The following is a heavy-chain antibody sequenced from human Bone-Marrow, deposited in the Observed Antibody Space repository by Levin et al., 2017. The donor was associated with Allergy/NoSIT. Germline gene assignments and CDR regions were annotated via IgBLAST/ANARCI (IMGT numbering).Heavy chain of an antibody. D-gene: IGHD2-15*01. CDR2: INHSGST. V-gene: IGHV4-34*01. CDR3: ARFGDCSGGSCYSYDY. Sequence: PSETLSLTCAVYGGSFSGYYWSWIRQPPGKGLEWIGEINHSGSTNYNPSLKSRVTISVDTSKNQFSLKLSSVTAADTAVYYCARFGDCSGGSCYSYDYWGQGTLVTVSS. CDR1: GGSFSGYY. J-gene: IGHJ4*02.